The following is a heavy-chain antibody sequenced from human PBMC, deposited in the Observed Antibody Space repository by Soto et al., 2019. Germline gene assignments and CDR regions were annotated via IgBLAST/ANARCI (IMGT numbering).Heavy chain of an antibody. CDR1: GFTFSTYA. D-gene: IGHD3-10*01. CDR3: AHPRGFGVFDAYDI. CDR2: ISNSGSAI. Sequence: EGQLLESGGGLVQPGGSLRLSCAASGFTFSTYAMSWVRQAPGKGLEWVSAISNSGSAIYYADSVQGRFTISRDNSLNTLFLQMHSLRIEDTAVYYCAHPRGFGVFDAYDIWGQGTVVTVSS. V-gene: IGHV3-23*01. J-gene: IGHJ3*02.